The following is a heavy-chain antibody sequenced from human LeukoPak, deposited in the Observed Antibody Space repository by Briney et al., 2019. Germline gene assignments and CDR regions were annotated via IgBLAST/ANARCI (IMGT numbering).Heavy chain of an antibody. CDR2: INPSGGST. D-gene: IGHD2-2*02. Sequence: ASVKVSCKASGYTFTSYYMHWVRQAPGQGLEWMGIINPSGGSTSYAQKFQGRVTMTRDTFTSTVYMELSSLRSEDTAVYYCARTYCSSTSCYSWFDPWGQGTLVTVSS. J-gene: IGHJ5*02. CDR1: GYTFTSYY. V-gene: IGHV1-46*01. CDR3: ARTYCSSTSCYSWFDP.